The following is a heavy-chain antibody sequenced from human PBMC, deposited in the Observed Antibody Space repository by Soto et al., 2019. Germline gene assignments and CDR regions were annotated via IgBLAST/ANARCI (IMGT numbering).Heavy chain of an antibody. CDR1: GFTFSSYA. V-gene: IGHV3-23*01. CDR3: ALGSSSSRRYYYYGMDV. D-gene: IGHD6-13*01. CDR2: ISGSGGST. J-gene: IGHJ6*02. Sequence: EVQLLESGGGLVQPGGSLRLSCAASGFTFSSYAMSWVRQAPGKGLEWVSAISGSGGSTYYADSVKGRFTISRDNSKNRLYLQMNSLRAEDTAVYYCALGSSSSRRYYYYGMDVWGQGTTVTVSS.